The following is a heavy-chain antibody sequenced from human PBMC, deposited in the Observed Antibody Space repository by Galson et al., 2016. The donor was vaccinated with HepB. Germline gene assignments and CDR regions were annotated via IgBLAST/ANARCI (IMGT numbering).Heavy chain of an antibody. V-gene: IGHV4-59*01. CDR2: IYYTGST. Sequence: SETLSLTCTVSGDSISSYYWSWIRQTPGRGLEWIGFIYYTGSTKYNPSLKSRVPISVDASENQFSLKLSSVTAADTAVYYCAGVRGQPNWFDPWGQGILVTVSS. D-gene: IGHD6-13*01. CDR1: GDSISSYY. CDR3: AGVRGQPNWFDP. J-gene: IGHJ5*02.